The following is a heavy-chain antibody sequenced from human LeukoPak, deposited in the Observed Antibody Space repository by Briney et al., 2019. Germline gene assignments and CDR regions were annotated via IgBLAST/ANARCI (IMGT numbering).Heavy chain of an antibody. CDR3: AKDDSVDWLLLDY. CDR1: GFTFSSYA. V-gene: IGHV3-23*01. CDR2: ISGSGGST. D-gene: IGHD3-9*01. J-gene: IGHJ4*02. Sequence: PGGSLRLSCAASGFTFSSYAMSWVRQAPGKGLEWVSAISGSGGSTYYADSVKGRFSISRDNSKNTLYLQMNSLRAEDTAVYYCAKDDSVDWLLLDYWGQGTLVTVSS.